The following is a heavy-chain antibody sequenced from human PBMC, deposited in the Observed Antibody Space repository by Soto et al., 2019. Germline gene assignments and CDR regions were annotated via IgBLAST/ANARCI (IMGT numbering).Heavy chain of an antibody. J-gene: IGHJ5*02. D-gene: IGHD5-12*01. Sequence: PSETLSLTCTVSGGSISSYYWSWIRQPPGKGLEWIGYIYYSGSTNCNPSLKSRVTISVDTSKNQFSLKLSSVTAADTAVYYCARADATPDWFDPWGQGTLVTVSS. CDR2: IYYSGST. CDR1: GGSISSYY. CDR3: ARADATPDWFDP. V-gene: IGHV4-59*01.